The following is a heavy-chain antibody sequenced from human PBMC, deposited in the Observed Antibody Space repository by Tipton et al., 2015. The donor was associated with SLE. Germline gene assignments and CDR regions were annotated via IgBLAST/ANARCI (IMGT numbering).Heavy chain of an antibody. CDR3: AREGGGGSYPFDY. D-gene: IGHD1-26*01. CDR2: IYHSGST. Sequence: GLVKPSETLSLTCTVSSGSISSSYWSWIRQLPGKGLEWIGYIYHSGSTNYNPSLKSRVTISVDTSKNQFSLKLSSVTAADTAVYYCAREGGGGSYPFDYWGQGTLVTVSS. CDR1: SGSISSSY. V-gene: IGHV4-59*01. J-gene: IGHJ4*02.